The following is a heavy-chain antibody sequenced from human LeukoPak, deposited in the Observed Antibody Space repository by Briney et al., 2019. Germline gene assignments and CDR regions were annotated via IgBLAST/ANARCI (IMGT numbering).Heavy chain of an antibody. D-gene: IGHD3/OR15-3a*01. CDR1: GFTFSSAW. CDR3: TTAPDSMDC. V-gene: IGHV3-15*01. Sequence: GGSLRLSCAASGFTFSSAWMTWVRQAPGKGLEWVGRIKSKTDGGTAEYAAPVKGRFTISRDDSQNTMYIQMNSLKAEDTAVYYCTTAPDSMDCWGQGTLVTVSS. J-gene: IGHJ4*02. CDR2: IKSKTDGGTA.